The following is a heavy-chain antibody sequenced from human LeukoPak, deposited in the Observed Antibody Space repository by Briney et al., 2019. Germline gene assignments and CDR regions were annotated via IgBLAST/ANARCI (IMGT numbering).Heavy chain of an antibody. Sequence: ASVKVSCKASGYTFTGYYMHWVRQAPGQGLEWMGWTNPNSGGTNYAQKFQGRVTMTRDTSISTAYMELSRLRSDDTAVYYCARGLMDGSSWYEGNYYFDYWGQGTLVTVSS. V-gene: IGHV1-2*02. CDR3: ARGLMDGSSWYEGNYYFDY. J-gene: IGHJ4*02. CDR2: TNPNSGGT. CDR1: GYTFTGYY. D-gene: IGHD6-13*01.